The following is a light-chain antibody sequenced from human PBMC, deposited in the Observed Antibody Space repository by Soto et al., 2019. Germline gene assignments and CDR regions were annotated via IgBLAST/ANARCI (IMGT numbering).Light chain of an antibody. V-gene: IGKV3-11*01. J-gene: IGKJ4*01. CDR1: QSVSSY. Sequence: EIVLTQSPATLSLSPGERATLSCRASQSVSSYLAWYQQKPGQAPRLLIYDASNRATGIPARFSGSGSGTDFTLTISSLEPEEFAVYYWQQRSNWFFGGGTKVEIK. CDR3: QQRSNWF. CDR2: DAS.